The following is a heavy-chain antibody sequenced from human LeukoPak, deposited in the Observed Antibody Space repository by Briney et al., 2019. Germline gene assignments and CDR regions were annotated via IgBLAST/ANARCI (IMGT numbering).Heavy chain of an antibody. CDR2: ISGSGGST. V-gene: IGHV3-23*01. CDR3: ATYRQVLLPFES. Sequence: PGGSLRPSCEASGFTFSDYYMSWVRQAPGKGLEWVSAISGSGGSTYYADSVKGRFTISRDNSKSTLSLQMNSLRAEDTAIYYCATYRQVLLPFESWGQGTLVTVSS. D-gene: IGHD2-8*02. J-gene: IGHJ4*02. CDR1: GFTFSDYY.